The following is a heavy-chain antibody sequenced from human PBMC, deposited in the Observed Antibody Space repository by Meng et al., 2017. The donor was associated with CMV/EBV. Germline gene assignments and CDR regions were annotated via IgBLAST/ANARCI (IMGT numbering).Heavy chain of an antibody. J-gene: IGHJ6*02. CDR3: ARDLRVPARPLYYYYGMDV. CDR1: GGTFSSYA. D-gene: IGHD2-2*01. CDR2: IIPIPGIA. Sequence: SVKVSCKASGGTFSSYAISWVRQAPGQGLEWMGGIIPIPGIANYAQKFQGRVTITADKSTSTAYMELSSLRSEDTAVYYCARDLRVPARPLYYYYGMDVWGQGTTVTVSS. V-gene: IGHV1-69*10.